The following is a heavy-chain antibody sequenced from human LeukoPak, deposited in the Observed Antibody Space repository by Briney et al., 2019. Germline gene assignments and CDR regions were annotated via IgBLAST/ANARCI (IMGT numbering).Heavy chain of an antibody. D-gene: IGHD2-15*01. J-gene: IGHJ4*02. CDR1: GFTFGDYA. CDR2: IRSKAYGGTT. Sequence: GGYLRLSCTASGFTFGDYAMSWVRQAPGKGLEWVGFIRSKAYGGTTEYAASVKGRFTISRDDSKSIAYLQMNSLKTEDTAVYYCTRMVAANDYWGQGTLVTVSS. CDR3: TRMVAANDY. V-gene: IGHV3-49*04.